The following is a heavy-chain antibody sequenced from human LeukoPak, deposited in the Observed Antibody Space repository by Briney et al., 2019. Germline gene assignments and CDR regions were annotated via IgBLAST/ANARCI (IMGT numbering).Heavy chain of an antibody. CDR2: ISGSGDST. V-gene: IGHV3-23*01. D-gene: IGHD3-22*01. J-gene: IGHJ4*02. CDR3: AKRASDYYDSSGYYYGEYYFDY. Sequence: GGSLRLSCAASGFTFSTYAMSWVRQAPGKGLEWVSSISGSGDSTYHADSVKGRFTISRDNSKNTLYLQMNSLRAEDTAVYYCAKRASDYYDSSGYYYGEYYFDYWGQGTLVTVPS. CDR1: GFTFSTYA.